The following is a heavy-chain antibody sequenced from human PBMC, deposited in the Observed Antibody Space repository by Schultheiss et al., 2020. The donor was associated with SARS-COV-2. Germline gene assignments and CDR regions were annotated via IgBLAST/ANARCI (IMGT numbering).Heavy chain of an antibody. V-gene: IGHV3-30*07. CDR2: ISYDGSNK. Sequence: GGSLRLSCAASGFTFSSYAMHWVRQAPGKGLEWVAVISYDGSNKYYADSVKGRFTISRDNSKNTLYLQMNSLKTEDTAVYYCTTGATVTNYGMDVWGQGTTVTVSS. D-gene: IGHD4-17*01. J-gene: IGHJ6*02. CDR3: TTGATVTNYGMDV. CDR1: GFTFSSYA.